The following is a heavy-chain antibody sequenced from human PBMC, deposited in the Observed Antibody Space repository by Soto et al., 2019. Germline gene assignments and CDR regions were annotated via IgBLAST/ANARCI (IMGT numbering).Heavy chain of an antibody. D-gene: IGHD2-15*01. J-gene: IGHJ6*02. V-gene: IGHV3-48*02. CDR3: ATYCSGGSCHRPRHYYGMVV. CDR2: ISSGSSTI. Sequence: EVQLVESGGGLVQPGGSLRLSCAASGFTFSTYNMNWVRQAPGKGLEWVSYISSGSSTIYYADSVRGRFTISRDNAKNSLYLQMNSLRDEDTAVYYCATYCSGGSCHRPRHYYGMVVWGQGTTVTVSS. CDR1: GFTFSTYN.